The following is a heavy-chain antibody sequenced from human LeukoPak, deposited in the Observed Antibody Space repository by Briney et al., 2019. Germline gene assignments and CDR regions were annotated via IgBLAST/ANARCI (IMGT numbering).Heavy chain of an antibody. Sequence: SETLSLTCTVSGGSISSSTYYWGWIRRPPGKGLEWIGSISYSGRTYYTPSLKSRVTTSVDTSKTQFSLRLSSVTAADTAVYYCERQSDSSGYIHTWGQGTLVTVSS. D-gene: IGHD3-22*01. CDR1: GGSISSSTYY. CDR2: ISYSGRT. J-gene: IGHJ4*02. CDR3: ERQSDSSGYIHT. V-gene: IGHV4-39*01.